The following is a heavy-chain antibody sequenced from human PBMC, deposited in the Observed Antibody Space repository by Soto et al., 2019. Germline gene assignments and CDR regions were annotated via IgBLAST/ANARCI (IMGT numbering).Heavy chain of an antibody. CDR2: IYHTGST. J-gene: IGHJ4*02. CDR1: GGSVSSGSHY. Sequence: SETLSLTCTVSGGSVSSGSHYWSWIRQPPGKGLEWIGYIYHTGSTNYNPSLNSRVTMSVDTSKNQFSLKLNSVTAADTAVYYCARGGSIAAAVVDYWGQGTLVTVSS. CDR3: ARGGSIAAAVVDY. D-gene: IGHD6-13*01. V-gene: IGHV4-61*01.